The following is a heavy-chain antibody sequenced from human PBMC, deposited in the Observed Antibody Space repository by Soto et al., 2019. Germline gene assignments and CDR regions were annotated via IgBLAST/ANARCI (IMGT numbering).Heavy chain of an antibody. Sequence: QAPGQGLEWMGWISAYNGNTNYAQKLQGRVTMTTDTSTSTAYMELRSLRSDDTAVYYCARTYSSSYGMDVWGQGTTVTVSS. J-gene: IGHJ6*02. CDR2: ISAYNGNT. D-gene: IGHD6-13*01. V-gene: IGHV1-18*01. CDR3: ARTYSSSYGMDV.